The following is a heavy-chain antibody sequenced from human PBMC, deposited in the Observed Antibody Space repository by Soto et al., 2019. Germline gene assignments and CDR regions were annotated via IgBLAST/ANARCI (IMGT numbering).Heavy chain of an antibody. J-gene: IGHJ4*02. CDR1: GFSVSTRGVG. D-gene: IGHD2-15*01. CDR2: IYWDGDD. CDR3: ARQHSGGRYFDY. V-gene: IGHV2-5*02. Sequence: QITLKESGPTLVKPTQTLTMTCTVSGFSVSTRGVGVGWIRQPPGKALAWVALIYWDGDDRYSPSLKSRRTITKDAAKNLVVLTMTNMDPADTATYYCARQHSGGRYFDYWGQGSLVTVSS.